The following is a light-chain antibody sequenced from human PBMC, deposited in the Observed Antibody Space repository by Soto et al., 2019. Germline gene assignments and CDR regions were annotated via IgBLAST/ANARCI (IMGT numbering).Light chain of an antibody. V-gene: IGKV1-5*01. Sequence: DIQMTQSPSTLSASVGDRVTITCRASQSISSWLAWYQQKPGKAPKLLFYDASSLESGVPSRFSGSGSGTEFTLTITSLQPDDFATYYCQQLNSYPLTFGGGTKEDIK. J-gene: IGKJ4*01. CDR1: QSISSW. CDR3: QQLNSYPLT. CDR2: DAS.